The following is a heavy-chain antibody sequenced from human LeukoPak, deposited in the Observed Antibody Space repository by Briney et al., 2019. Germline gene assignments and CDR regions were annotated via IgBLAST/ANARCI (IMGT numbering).Heavy chain of an antibody. D-gene: IGHD5-24*01. V-gene: IGHV4-59*01. J-gene: IGHJ3*02. CDR2: IYYSGST. CDR3: ARDLREMATTWEAYAFDI. CDR1: GGSISSYY. Sequence: SETLSLTCTVSGGSISSYYWSWIRQPPGKGLEWIGYIYYSGSTNYNPSLKSRVTISVDTSKNQFSLKLSSVTAADTAVYYCARDLREMATTWEAYAFDIWGQGTMVTVSS.